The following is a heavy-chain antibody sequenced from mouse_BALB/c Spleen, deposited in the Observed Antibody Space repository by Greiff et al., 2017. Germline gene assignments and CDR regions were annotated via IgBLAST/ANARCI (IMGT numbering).Heavy chain of an antibody. CDR1: GFTFTDYY. V-gene: IGHV7-3*02. CDR2: IRNKANGYTT. CDR3: ARALRYVYYCAY. Sequence: EVMLVESGGGLVQPGGSLRLSCATSGFTFTDYYMSWVRQPPGKALEWLGFIRNKANGYTTEYSASVKGRFTISRDNSQSILYLQMNTLRAEDSATYYCARALRYVYYCAYWRQGTLVTVSA. D-gene: IGHD2-3*01. J-gene: IGHJ3*01.